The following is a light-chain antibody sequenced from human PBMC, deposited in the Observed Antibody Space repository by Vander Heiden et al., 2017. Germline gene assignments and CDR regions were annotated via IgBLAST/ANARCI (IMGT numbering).Light chain of an antibody. CDR2: WAS. J-gene: IGKJ5*01. Sequence: DIVMTQSPDSMAVSLGERATINCRSTQSVLYSSNNKNHLAWYQQKPGQPPKLLIYWASTRESGVPDRFSGSGSGTDFTLTITSLQAEDVAVYYCQQHASTPITFGQGTQLEIK. V-gene: IGKV4-1*01. CDR1: QSVLYSSNNKNH. CDR3: QQHASTPIT.